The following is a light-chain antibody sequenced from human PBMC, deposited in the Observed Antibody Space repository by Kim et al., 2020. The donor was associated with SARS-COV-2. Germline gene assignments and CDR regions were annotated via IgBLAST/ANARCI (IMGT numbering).Light chain of an antibody. V-gene: IGLV3-1*01. J-gene: IGLJ3*02. CDR3: QAWDSSTGV. CDR2: EDS. CDR1: KLGVNN. Sequence: ASPGQTSSTTCAGVKLGVNNVCWYQQKPGQSPGRVIYEDSRRPSGIPERFLGSNSGNTATLTISGTQAMDEADYYCQAWDSSTGVFGGGTQLTVL.